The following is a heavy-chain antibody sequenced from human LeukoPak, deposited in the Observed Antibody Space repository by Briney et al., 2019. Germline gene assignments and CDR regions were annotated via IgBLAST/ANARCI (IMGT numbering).Heavy chain of an antibody. V-gene: IGHV3-30*02. CDR3: AKDREISYYYYYMDV. J-gene: IGHJ6*03. CDR1: GFTFSSYG. D-gene: IGHD3-10*01. Sequence: GGSLRLSCAASGFTFSSYGMHWVRQAPGKGLEWVALIRYDGSNKYYADSVKGRFTISGDNSNNTLYLQMNSLRAEDTAVYYCAKDREISYYYYYMDVWGKGTTVTISS. CDR2: IRYDGSNK.